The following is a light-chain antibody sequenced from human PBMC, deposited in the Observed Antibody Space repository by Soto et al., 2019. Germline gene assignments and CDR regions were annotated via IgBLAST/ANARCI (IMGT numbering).Light chain of an antibody. Sequence: EIVLTQSPGTLSLSPGEGATLSCRASQSVSSNYLAWYQQKPGQAPRLLIYGASSRATGIPDRFSGSVSGADFTLTISRLEPEDFAVYHCQQYGVSPPYTFGQGTKLEIK. CDR3: QQYGVSPPYT. CDR1: QSVSSNY. CDR2: GAS. V-gene: IGKV3-20*01. J-gene: IGKJ2*01.